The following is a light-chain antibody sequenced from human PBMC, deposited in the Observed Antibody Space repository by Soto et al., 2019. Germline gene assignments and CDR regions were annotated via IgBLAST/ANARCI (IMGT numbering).Light chain of an antibody. Sequence: EIVLTQSPGTLSLSPGERATLSCRASPSISSSYLTWYQHKPGQAPRLLIYGASSRATGIPDRFSGSGSGTDFIRTISRLEPEDVAVYYCQQYGSSSYTFGPGTQVQIK. V-gene: IGKV3-20*01. CDR2: GAS. CDR1: PSISSSY. J-gene: IGKJ2*01. CDR3: QQYGSSSYT.